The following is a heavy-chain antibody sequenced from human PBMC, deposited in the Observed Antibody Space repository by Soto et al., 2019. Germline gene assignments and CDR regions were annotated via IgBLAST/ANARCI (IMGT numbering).Heavy chain of an antibody. CDR1: GDSVSSNSAA. D-gene: IGHD1-26*01. CDR2: TYYRSKWYN. CDR3: ARAFFAGATTPYYYYGMDV. V-gene: IGHV6-1*01. Sequence: SQTLSLTCAISGDSVSSNSAAWNWIRQSPSRGLECLGRTYYRSKWYNDYAVSVKSRITINPDTSKNQFSLQLNSVTPEDTAVYYCARAFFAGATTPYYYYGMDVWGQGTTVTVSS. J-gene: IGHJ6*02.